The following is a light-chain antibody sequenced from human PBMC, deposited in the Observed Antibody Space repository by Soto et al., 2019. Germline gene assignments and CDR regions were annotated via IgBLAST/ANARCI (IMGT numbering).Light chain of an antibody. J-gene: IGLJ3*02. CDR1: SSDVGGYDY. CDR3: YSYSGDYTWV. Sequence: QYALTQPRSVSGSPGQSVTISCTGTSSDVGGYDYVSWYQQYPGKAPKFMIYEVTRRPSGVPDRFSGSKSGNTASLTISGLQADDEADYYCYSYSGDYTWVFGGGTKLTVL. V-gene: IGLV2-11*01. CDR2: EVT.